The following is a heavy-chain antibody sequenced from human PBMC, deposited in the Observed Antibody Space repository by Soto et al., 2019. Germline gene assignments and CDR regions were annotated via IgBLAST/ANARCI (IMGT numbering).Heavy chain of an antibody. J-gene: IGHJ6*03. CDR3: ARNGGDVYYYYYMDV. Sequence: GGSLRLSCAASGFTVSSNYMSWVRQAPGKGLEWVSVIYSGGSTYYADSVKGRFTISRHNSKNTLYLQMNSLRAEDTAVYYCARNGGDVYYYYYMDVWGKGTTVTVSS. V-gene: IGHV3-53*04. D-gene: IGHD4-17*01. CDR2: IYSGGST. CDR1: GFTVSSNY.